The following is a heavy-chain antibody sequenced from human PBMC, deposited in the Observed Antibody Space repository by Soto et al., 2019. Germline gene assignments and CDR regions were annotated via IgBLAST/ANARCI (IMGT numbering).Heavy chain of an antibody. Sequence: SETLSLTCTVSGGSISSYYWSWIRQPPGKGLEWIGYIYYSGSTNYNPSLKSRVTIAVDTSKNQFSLKLSSVTAADAAVYYCARDRSGSGRNYYYYSGMDVWGQGTTVTVS. J-gene: IGHJ6*02. D-gene: IGHD3-10*01. CDR2: IYYSGST. CDR3: ARDRSGSGRNYYYYSGMDV. CDR1: GGSISSYY. V-gene: IGHV4-59*01.